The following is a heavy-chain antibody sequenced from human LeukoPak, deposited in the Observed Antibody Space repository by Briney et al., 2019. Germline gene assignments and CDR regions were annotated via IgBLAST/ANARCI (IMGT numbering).Heavy chain of an antibody. Sequence: PGRSLTLSCAASGFTFDDYAMHWVRQAPGKGLEWVSGISWNSGSIGYADSVKGRFTISRDNAKNSLYLQMNSLRAEDTALYYCAKGEGRGYSYGYFGYWGQGTLVTVSS. D-gene: IGHD5-18*01. CDR2: ISWNSGSI. J-gene: IGHJ4*02. V-gene: IGHV3-9*01. CDR3: AKGEGRGYSYGYFGY. CDR1: GFTFDDYA.